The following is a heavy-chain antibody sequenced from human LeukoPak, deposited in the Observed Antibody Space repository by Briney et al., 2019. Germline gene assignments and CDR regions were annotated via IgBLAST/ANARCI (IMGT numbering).Heavy chain of an antibody. V-gene: IGHV4-34*01. Sequence: SETLSLTCTVSVGSTSSYYWNWIRQPPGKGLEWIGEINHSGSTNYNPSLKSRVTISVDTSKNQFSLKLSSVTAADTAVYYCARNGGEQQLVFDYWGQGTLVTVSS. CDR1: VGSTSSYY. D-gene: IGHD6-13*01. J-gene: IGHJ4*02. CDR2: INHSGST. CDR3: ARNGGEQQLVFDY.